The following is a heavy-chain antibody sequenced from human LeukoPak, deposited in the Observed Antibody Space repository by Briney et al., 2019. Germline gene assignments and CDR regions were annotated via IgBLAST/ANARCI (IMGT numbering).Heavy chain of an antibody. CDR3: ARGVGYYYGSSGYYQTFDY. CDR1: GFTFSSYW. D-gene: IGHD3-22*01. CDR2: IKQDGSEK. V-gene: IGHV3-7*01. J-gene: IGHJ4*02. Sequence: GGSLRLSCAASGFTFSSYWMSWVRQAPGKGLEWVANIKQDGSEKYYVDSVKGRFTISRDNAKNSLYLQMNSLRDEDTAVYYCARGVGYYYGSSGYYQTFDYWGQGTLVTVSS.